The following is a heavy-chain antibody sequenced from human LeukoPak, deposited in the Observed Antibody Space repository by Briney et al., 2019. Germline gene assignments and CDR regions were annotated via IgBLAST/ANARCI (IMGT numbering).Heavy chain of an antibody. V-gene: IGHV1-58*01. CDR2: IVVGSGNT. Sequence: GASVKVPCKASGFTFTSSAVQWVRQARGQRLEWIGWIVVGSGNTNYAQKFQERVTITRDMSTSTAYMELSSLRSEDTAVYYCAAATYYDFWSGYPYYFDYWGQGTLVTVSS. CDR1: GFTFTSSA. D-gene: IGHD3-3*01. CDR3: AAATYYDFWSGYPYYFDY. J-gene: IGHJ4*02.